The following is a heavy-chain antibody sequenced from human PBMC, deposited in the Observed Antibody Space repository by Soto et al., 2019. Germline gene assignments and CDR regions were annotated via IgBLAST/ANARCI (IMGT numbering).Heavy chain of an antibody. CDR2: ISGSGADT. Sequence: GGSLRLSCSPSGFIFSNYAMSWVRQARGKGLEWVSAISGSGADTYYTESVKGRFTISRDNFKNTLYLQMNSLRAEDTAVYYCAKDTGRGGGSVFDYWGQGTLVTVYS. CDR3: AKDTGRGGGSVFDY. D-gene: IGHD2-15*01. J-gene: IGHJ4*02. CDR1: GFIFSNYA. V-gene: IGHV3-23*01.